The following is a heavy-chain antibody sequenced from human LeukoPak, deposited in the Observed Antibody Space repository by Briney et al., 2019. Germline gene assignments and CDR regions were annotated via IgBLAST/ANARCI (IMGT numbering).Heavy chain of an antibody. V-gene: IGHV3-53*01. Sequence: PGGSLRLSCAASGITVSSNYMSWVRQAPGKGLEWVSVIYSGGSTYYADSVKGRFTISRDNSKNTLYLQMNSLRAEDTAVYYCARGGNPSDYDFWSGYLTPSNYFDYWGQGTLVTVSS. CDR1: GITVSSNY. CDR2: IYSGGST. J-gene: IGHJ4*02. D-gene: IGHD3-3*01. CDR3: ARGGNPSDYDFWSGYLTPSNYFDY.